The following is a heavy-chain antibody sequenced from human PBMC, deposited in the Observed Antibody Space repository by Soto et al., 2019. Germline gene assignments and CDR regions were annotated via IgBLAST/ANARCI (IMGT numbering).Heavy chain of an antibody. CDR2: IGFAGDT. CDR1: GFTFNNYG. V-gene: IGHV3-13*01. D-gene: IGHD1-1*01. CDR3: ARAPVHSHGLFEK. Sequence: EVQLVESGGGLIQPGGSLRLSCAASGFTFNNYGMHWVRQAKGEGLVWVAGIGFAGDTHYPDSVKGRFTISREDDSNSLFLQMNSLRVEDTAVYYCARAPVHSHGLFEKWGQGTLVTVSS. J-gene: IGHJ4*02.